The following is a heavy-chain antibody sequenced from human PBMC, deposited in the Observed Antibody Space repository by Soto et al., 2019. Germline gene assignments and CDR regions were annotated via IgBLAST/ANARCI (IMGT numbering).Heavy chain of an antibody. J-gene: IGHJ4*02. V-gene: IGHV3-74*01. CDR3: ARGSSSWYVSFDY. CDR1: GFTFSSNW. D-gene: IGHD6-13*01. CDR2: INSDGSIT. Sequence: LRLSCAASGFTFSSNWMHWVRQAPGKGLVWVSRINSDGSITSYADSVKGQFTISRDNAKNTLYLQMNSLRAEDTAVYYCARGSSSWYVSFDYWGQGILVTVYS.